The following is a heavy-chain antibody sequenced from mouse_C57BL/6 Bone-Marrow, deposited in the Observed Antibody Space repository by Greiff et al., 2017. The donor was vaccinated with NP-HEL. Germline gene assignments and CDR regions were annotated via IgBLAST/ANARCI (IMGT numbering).Heavy chain of an antibody. V-gene: IGHV14-4*01. D-gene: IGHD6-1*01. Sequence: VQLQQSGAELVRPGASVKLSCTASGFNIKDDYMHWVKQRPEQGLEWIGWIDPENGDTVYASKFQGKATITADTSSNTAYLQLSSLTSEDTAVYYCTLSLPWDDWGQGTTLTVSS. CDR2: IDPENGDT. CDR1: GFNIKDDY. J-gene: IGHJ2*01. CDR3: TLSLPWDD.